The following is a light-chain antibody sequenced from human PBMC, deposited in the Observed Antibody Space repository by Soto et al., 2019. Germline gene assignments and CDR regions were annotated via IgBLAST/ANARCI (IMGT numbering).Light chain of an antibody. CDR2: NDS. V-gene: IGLV3-21*02. CDR1: NIGTKS. CDR3: QGWDSRSEWV. Sequence: SYVLSQPPSVSVAPGQTARITCGGNNIGTKSVHWYQQKPGQAPVLVVFNDSDRPSGIPERFSGSNSGDTATTATLTISRVEAGDEDDYYCQGWDSRSEWVFVGGTKLTVL. J-gene: IGLJ3*02.